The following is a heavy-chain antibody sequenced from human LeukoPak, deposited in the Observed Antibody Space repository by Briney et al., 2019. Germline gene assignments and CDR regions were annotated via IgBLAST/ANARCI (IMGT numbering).Heavy chain of an antibody. D-gene: IGHD3-10*01. V-gene: IGHV1-2*02. J-gene: IGHJ4*02. Sequence: ASVKVSCKASGYTFTGYYMHWVRQAPGQGLEWMGWINPNSGGTNYAQKFQSRVTMTRDTSISTAYMELSRLRSDDTAVYYCARGALLLWFGESNDYWGQGTLVTVSP. CDR1: GYTFTGYY. CDR3: ARGALLLWFGESNDY. CDR2: INPNSGGT.